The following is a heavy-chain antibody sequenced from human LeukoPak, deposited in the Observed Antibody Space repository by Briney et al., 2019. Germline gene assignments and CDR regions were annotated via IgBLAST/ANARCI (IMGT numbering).Heavy chain of an antibody. CDR2: IYTSGST. D-gene: IGHD5-18*01. J-gene: IGHJ2*01. V-gene: IGHV4-61*02. CDR1: GGSISSGSYY. CDR3: ARVSSAYSYGHWYFDL. Sequence: PSETLSLTCTVSGGSISSGSYYWSWIRQPAGKGLEWIGRIYTSGSTDYNPSLKSRVTVSVDTSKNQFSLKLSSVTAADTAVYYCARVSSAYSYGHWYFDLWGRGTLVTVSS.